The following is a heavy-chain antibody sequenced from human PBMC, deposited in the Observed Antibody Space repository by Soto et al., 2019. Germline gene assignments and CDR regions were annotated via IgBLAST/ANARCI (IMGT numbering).Heavy chain of an antibody. V-gene: IGHV4-34*01. D-gene: IGHD1-7*01. CDR3: ARGRGRVTGTTTGWFDP. J-gene: IGHJ5*02. Sequence: SETLSLTCAVYGGSFSGYYWSWIRQPPGKGLEWIGEINHSGSTNYNPSLKSRVTISVDTSKNQFSLKLSSVTAADTAVYYCARGRGRVTGTTTGWFDPWGQGTLVTVSS. CDR2: INHSGST. CDR1: GGSFSGYY.